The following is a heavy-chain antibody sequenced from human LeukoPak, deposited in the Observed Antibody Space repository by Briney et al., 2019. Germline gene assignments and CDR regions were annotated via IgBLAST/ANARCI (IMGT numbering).Heavy chain of an antibody. J-gene: IGHJ4*02. CDR3: AKDWGDSSGWYGPYYFDY. CDR1: GFTFSSYG. Sequence: GGSLRLSCAASGFTFSSYGMSWVRQAPGKGLEWVSAISGSGGSTYYADSVEGRFTISRDNSKNTLYLQMNSLRAEDTAVYYCAKDWGDSSGWYGPYYFDYWGQGTLVTVSS. V-gene: IGHV3-23*01. D-gene: IGHD6-19*01. CDR2: ISGSGGST.